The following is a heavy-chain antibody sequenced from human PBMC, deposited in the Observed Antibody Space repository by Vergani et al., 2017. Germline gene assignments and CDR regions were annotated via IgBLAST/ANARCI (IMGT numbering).Heavy chain of an antibody. Sequence: QVQLQESGPGLVKPSQTLSLTCTVSGGSISSGGYYWSWIRQHPGKGLEWIGYIYYSGSTYYNPSLKSRVTISVDTSKNQFSRKLSSVTAADTAVYYCARENSSCWTLLYAFDIWGQGTMVTVSS. D-gene: IGHD6-13*01. CDR3: ARENSSCWTLLYAFDI. CDR2: IYYSGST. V-gene: IGHV4-31*03. CDR1: GGSISSGGYY. J-gene: IGHJ3*02.